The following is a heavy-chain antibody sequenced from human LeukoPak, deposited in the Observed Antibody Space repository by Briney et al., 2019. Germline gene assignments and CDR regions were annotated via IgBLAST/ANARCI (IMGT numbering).Heavy chain of an antibody. Sequence: PGGSLRLSCAASGFTFSSYAMHWVRQAPGKGLEWVAVISYDGSNKYYADSVKGRFTISRDNSKNTLYLQMNSLRAEDTAVYYCARDMSSSGCDYWGQGTLVTVSS. D-gene: IGHD6-19*01. CDR1: GFTFSSYA. CDR3: ARDMSSSGCDY. CDR2: ISYDGSNK. V-gene: IGHV3-30-3*01. J-gene: IGHJ4*02.